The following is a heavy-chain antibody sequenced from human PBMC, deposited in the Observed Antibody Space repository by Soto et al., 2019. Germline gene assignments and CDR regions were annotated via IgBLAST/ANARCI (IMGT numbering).Heavy chain of an antibody. CDR3: VKIGDSSGYFPLDHADAFDI. CDR2: ISGSGGST. V-gene: IGHV3-23*01. CDR1: GFTFSSYA. D-gene: IGHD3-22*01. Sequence: EVQLLESGGGLVQPGGSLRLSCAASGFTFSSYAMSWVRQAPGKGLEWVSAISGSGGSTYYADSVKGRFTISRDNSKNTLYLQMNSLRAEDTAVYYCVKIGDSSGYFPLDHADAFDIWGQGTMVTVSS. J-gene: IGHJ3*02.